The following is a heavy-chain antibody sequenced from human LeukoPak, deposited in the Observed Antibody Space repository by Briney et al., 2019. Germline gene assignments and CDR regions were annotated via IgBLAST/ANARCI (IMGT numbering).Heavy chain of an antibody. CDR2: ISSSSSTI. J-gene: IGHJ4*02. CDR3: ARVGYSAFDY. V-gene: IGHV3-48*04. D-gene: IGHD2-21*01. CDR1: GFTFSTYS. Sequence: PGGSLRLSCAASGFTFSTYSMNWVRQAPGEGLEWVSYISSSSSTIYYADSVKGRFTISRDNAKNSLYLQMNSLRAEDTAVYYCARVGYSAFDYWGQGTLVTVSS.